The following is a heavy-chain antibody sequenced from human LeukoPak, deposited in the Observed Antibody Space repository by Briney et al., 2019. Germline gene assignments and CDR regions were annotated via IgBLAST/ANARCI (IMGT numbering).Heavy chain of an antibody. Sequence: GASVKVSCKASGYRFTSYFIHWVRQAPGQGLEWMGWINPHSGGTNYAQKFQGRVTMTRDTSISTVYMEVSRLRSDDTAVYYCARDSSYSSSLYYFEYWGQGTLVTVSS. CDR2: INPHSGGT. D-gene: IGHD6-6*01. V-gene: IGHV1-2*02. CDR3: ARDSSYSSSLYYFEY. J-gene: IGHJ4*02. CDR1: GYRFTSYF.